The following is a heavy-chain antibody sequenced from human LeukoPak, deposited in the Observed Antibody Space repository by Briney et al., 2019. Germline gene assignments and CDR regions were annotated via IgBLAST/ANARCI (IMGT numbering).Heavy chain of an antibody. CDR2: IYYSGST. D-gene: IGHD3-10*01. CDR3: ARRGAPYYYGSGSWSPADNWFDP. V-gene: IGHV4-39*01. J-gene: IGHJ5*02. Sequence: PSETLSLTCTVSGGSISSSSYYWGWIRQPPGKGLEWIVCIYYSGSTYYNPSLKSRVTISVDTSKNQFSLKLSSVTAADTAVYYCARRGAPYYYGSGSWSPADNWFDPWGQGTLVTVSS. CDR1: GGSISSSSYY.